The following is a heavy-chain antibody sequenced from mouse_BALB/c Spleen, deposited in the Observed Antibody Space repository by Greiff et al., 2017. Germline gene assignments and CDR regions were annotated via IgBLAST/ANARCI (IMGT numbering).Heavy chain of an antibody. CDR2: INPSSGYT. CDR1: GYTFTSYT. CDR3: ARRDYGSRIPFAY. D-gene: IGHD1-1*01. J-gene: IGHJ3*01. Sequence: QVQLQQSGAELARPGASVKMSCKASGYTFTSYTMHWVKQRPGQGLEWIGYINPSSGYTEYNQKFKDKTTLTADKSSSTAYMQLSSLTSEDSAVYYCARRDYGSRIPFAYWGQGTLVTVSA. V-gene: IGHV1-4*02.